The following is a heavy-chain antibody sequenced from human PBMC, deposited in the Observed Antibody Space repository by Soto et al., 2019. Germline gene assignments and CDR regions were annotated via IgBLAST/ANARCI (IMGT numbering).Heavy chain of an antibody. J-gene: IGHJ4*02. CDR2: IYSGGST. CDR1: GFTVSNNY. V-gene: IGHV3-66*01. CDR3: AAYSQKGY. D-gene: IGHD3-16*01. Sequence: EEQLVESGGDLVQPGGSLRLSCAASGFTVSNNYMSWVRQAPGKGLEWVSLIYSGGSTYYADSVKGRFTISRDSSKNKRYLQMNSLRAEDTAMYYCAAYSQKGYWGQGTLVTVSS.